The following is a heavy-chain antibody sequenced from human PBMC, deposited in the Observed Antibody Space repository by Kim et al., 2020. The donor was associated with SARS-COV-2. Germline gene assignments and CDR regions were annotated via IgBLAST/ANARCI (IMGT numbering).Heavy chain of an antibody. Sequence: GSLRLSCAASGFTFSTYAMSWVRQAPGKGLEWVSAISGSGGNTYYAESVKGRFTISRDNSKNTLYLQLNGLRAEDTAVYYCAKGPVLVPAARPNIWGQG. CDR3: AKGPVLVPAARPNI. V-gene: IGHV3-23*01. D-gene: IGHD2-2*01. J-gene: IGHJ3*02. CDR1: GFTFSTYA. CDR2: ISGSGGNT.